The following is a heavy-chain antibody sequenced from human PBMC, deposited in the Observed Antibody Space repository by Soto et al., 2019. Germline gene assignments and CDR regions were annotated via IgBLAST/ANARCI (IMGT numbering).Heavy chain of an antibody. CDR3: ARDDEYSSSWGYYFDY. J-gene: IGHJ4*02. CDR1: GVPFSSYT. CDR2: IIPILGIA. Sequence: SVKVFCKASGVPFSSYTINWVRQAPGQGLEWMGRIIPILGIANYAQKFQGRVTITADKSTSTAYMELSSLRSGDTAVYYCARDDEYSSSWGYYFDYWGQGTLVTVSS. V-gene: IGHV1-69*04. D-gene: IGHD6-6*01.